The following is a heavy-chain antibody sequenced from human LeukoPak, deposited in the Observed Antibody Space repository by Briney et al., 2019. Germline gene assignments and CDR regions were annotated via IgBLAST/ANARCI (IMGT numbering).Heavy chain of an antibody. V-gene: IGHV4-31*03. D-gene: IGHD3-16*01. CDR1: GGSISSGGYY. CDR3: ARHYDYVWGFDY. CDR2: IYYSGST. J-gene: IGHJ4*02. Sequence: SETLSLTRTVSGGSISSGGYYWSWIRQHPGKGLEWIGYIYYSGSTYYNPSLKSRVTISVDTSKNQFSLKLSSVTAADTAVYYCARHYDYVWGFDYWGQGTLVTVSS.